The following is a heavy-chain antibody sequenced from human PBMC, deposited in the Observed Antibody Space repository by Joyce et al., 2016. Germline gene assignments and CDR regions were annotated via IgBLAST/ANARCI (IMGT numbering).Heavy chain of an antibody. CDR1: GFTFSSYA. V-gene: IGHV3-23*01. J-gene: IGHJ6*03. Sequence: EVQLLESGGGLVQPAGSLRLSCAASGFTFSSYAMSWVRQAPGKGVEWVSVISGSGGRIEDADSVKGLFTFSRDNSKNTLYLQMNSLRAEDTAVYYCAKVAEGSAVYFYYMDVWGKGTTVTVSS. D-gene: IGHD6-6*01. CDR3: AKVAEGSAVYFYYMDV. CDR2: ISGSGGRI.